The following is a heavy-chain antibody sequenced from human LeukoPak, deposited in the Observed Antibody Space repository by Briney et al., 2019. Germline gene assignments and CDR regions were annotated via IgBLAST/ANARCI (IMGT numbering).Heavy chain of an antibody. CDR2: IIPILGIA. CDR3: ARSDTAAGTPYYYYGMDV. CDR1: GGTFSSYA. D-gene: IGHD6-13*01. V-gene: IGHV1-69*04. J-gene: IGHJ6*02. Sequence: SVKVSCKASGGTFSSYAISWVRQAPGQGLEWMGRIIPILGIANYAQKFQGRVTITADKSTSTAYMELSSLRSEDTAVYYCARSDTAAGTPYYYYGMDVWGQGTTVTVSS.